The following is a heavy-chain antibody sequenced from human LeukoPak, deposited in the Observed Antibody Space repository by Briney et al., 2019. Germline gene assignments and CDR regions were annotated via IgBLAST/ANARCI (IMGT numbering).Heavy chain of an antibody. D-gene: IGHD3-10*01. Sequence: GGSLRLSCAASGFTFSIYSMNWVRQAPGNGLEWVSSISSSSSYIYYADSVKGRFTISRDNAKNSLYLQMNSLRAEDTAVYYCARESSYYAFVYWGQGTLVTVSS. CDR2: ISSSSSYI. V-gene: IGHV3-21*01. CDR3: ARESSYYAFVY. J-gene: IGHJ4*02. CDR1: GFTFSIYS.